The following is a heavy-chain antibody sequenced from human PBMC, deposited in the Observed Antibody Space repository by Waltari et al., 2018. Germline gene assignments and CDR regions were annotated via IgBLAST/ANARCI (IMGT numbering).Heavy chain of an antibody. V-gene: IGHV1-2*06. CDR1: GYTFTGYY. D-gene: IGHD4-17*01. Sequence: QVRLVQSGAEVKKPGASVKVSCKASGYTFTGYYMHWVRQAPGQGLEWMGRINPNSGGTNYAQKFQGRVTMTRDTSISTAYMELSRLRSDDTAVYYCAREEYGDYVSEYFQHWGQGTLVTVSS. CDR3: AREEYGDYVSEYFQH. CDR2: INPNSGGT. J-gene: IGHJ1*01.